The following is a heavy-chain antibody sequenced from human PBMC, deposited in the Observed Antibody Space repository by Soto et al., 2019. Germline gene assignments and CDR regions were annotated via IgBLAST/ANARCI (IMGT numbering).Heavy chain of an antibody. J-gene: IGHJ3*02. D-gene: IGHD2-2*01. Sequence: QVQLQESGPGLVKPSETLSLTCTVSGGSISSYYWSWIRQPPGKGLEWIGYIYYSGSTNYNPSLTSRVTRSVDTSKNQFSLKLSSVTAADTAVYYCARVVPVAIVYAFDIWGQGTMVTVSS. CDR3: ARVVPVAIVYAFDI. CDR2: IYYSGST. CDR1: GGSISSYY. V-gene: IGHV4-59*01.